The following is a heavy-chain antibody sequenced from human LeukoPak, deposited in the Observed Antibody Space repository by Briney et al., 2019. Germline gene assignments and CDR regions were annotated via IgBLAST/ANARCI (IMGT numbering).Heavy chain of an antibody. CDR1: GFTFSSYA. CDR3: AKPGDGWELLPYYFDY. J-gene: IGHJ4*02. CDR2: ISGSGGST. Sequence: GGSLRLSCAASGFTFSSYAMSWVRQAPGKGLEWVSDISGSGGSTYYADSVKGRFTISRDNSKNTLYLQMNSLRAKDTAVYYCAKPGDGWELLPYYFDYWGQGTLVTVSS. V-gene: IGHV3-23*01. D-gene: IGHD1-26*01.